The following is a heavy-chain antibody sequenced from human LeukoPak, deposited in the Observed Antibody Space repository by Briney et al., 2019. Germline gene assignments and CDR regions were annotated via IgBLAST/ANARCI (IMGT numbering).Heavy chain of an antibody. CDR3: ARGHYGMDV. J-gene: IGHJ6*02. CDR1: CDSIGSSENY. V-gene: IGHV4-39*07. Sequence: SETLSLTCTVSCDSIGSSENYWGWIRQPPGQGLEWIESCYYSRNTYYNPSLKRRLTISIHTSNNQFSLKLLSFTAAHTAVYFCARGHYGMDVWCHGTGVTVS. CDR2: CYYSRNT.